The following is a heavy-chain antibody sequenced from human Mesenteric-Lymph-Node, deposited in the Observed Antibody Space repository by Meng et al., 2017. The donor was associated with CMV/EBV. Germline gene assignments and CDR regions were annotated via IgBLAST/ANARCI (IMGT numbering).Heavy chain of an antibody. CDR2: INPNSGGT. CDR3: ARDGVVAAGFDP. J-gene: IGHJ5*02. D-gene: IGHD2-15*01. CDR1: GYTFTGYY. Sequence: ASVKVSCKAFGYTFTGYYVHWVRQAPGQGLEWMGWINPNSGGTNYAQKFQGRVIMTRDTPISTAYMELSRLRSDDTAVYYCARDGVVAAGFDPWGQGTLVTVSS. V-gene: IGHV1-2*02.